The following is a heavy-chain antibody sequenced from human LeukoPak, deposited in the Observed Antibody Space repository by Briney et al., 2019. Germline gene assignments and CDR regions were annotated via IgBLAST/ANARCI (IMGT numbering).Heavy chain of an antibody. CDR3: ARDRPFDYDFWSGYGGSYYYYGMDV. J-gene: IGHJ6*02. Sequence: SETLSLTCTVSDDSISTFYWSWIRQPPGKGLEWIGYIYYSGSTNYNPSLKSRVTISVDTSKNQFSLKLSSVTAADTAVYYCARDRPFDYDFWSGYGGSYYYYGMDVWGQGTTVTVSS. V-gene: IGHV4-59*01. D-gene: IGHD3-3*01. CDR2: IYYSGST. CDR1: DDSISTFY.